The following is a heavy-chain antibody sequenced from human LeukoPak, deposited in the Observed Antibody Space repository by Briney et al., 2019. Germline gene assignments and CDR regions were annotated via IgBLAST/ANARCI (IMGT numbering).Heavy chain of an antibody. CDR1: GGSFTDYY. V-gene: IGHV4-34*01. CDR2: INHSGIT. J-gene: IGHJ6*03. CDR3: ASLTGTTDYYYYYMDV. D-gene: IGHD1-20*01. Sequence: SETLSLTCAVYGGSFTDYYWSWIRQPPGKGLEWIGEINHSGITNYNPSLKSRVTISVDTSKNQFSLKLSSVTAADTAVYYCASLTGTTDYYYYYMDVWGKGTTVTVSS.